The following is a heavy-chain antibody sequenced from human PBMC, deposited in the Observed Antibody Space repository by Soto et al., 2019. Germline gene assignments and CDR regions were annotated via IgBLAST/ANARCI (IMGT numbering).Heavy chain of an antibody. Sequence: GGSLRLSCAASGFTFSSYAMSWVRQAPGKGLEWVSAISGSGGSTYYADSVKGRFTISRDNSKNTLYLQMTNMDPVDTATYYCARIPRLRFLEWSSNYGMDVWGQGTTVTVSS. CDR3: ARIPRLRFLEWSSNYGMDV. J-gene: IGHJ6*02. CDR1: GFTFSSYA. V-gene: IGHV3-23*01. CDR2: ISGSGGST. D-gene: IGHD3-3*01.